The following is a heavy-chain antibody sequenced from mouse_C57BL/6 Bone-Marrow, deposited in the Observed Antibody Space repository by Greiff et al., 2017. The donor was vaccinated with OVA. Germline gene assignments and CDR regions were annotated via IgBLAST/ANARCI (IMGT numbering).Heavy chain of an antibody. Sequence: EVQGVESGGGLVQPGGSLKLSCAASGFTFSDYYMYWVRQTPETRLEWVAYISNGGGSTYYPDTVKGRFTISRDNAKNTLYLQMSRLKSEDTAMYYCARHAMVTTYFDYWGQGTTLTVSS. V-gene: IGHV5-12*01. CDR3: ARHAMVTTYFDY. CDR2: ISNGGGST. D-gene: IGHD2-1*01. CDR1: GFTFSDYY. J-gene: IGHJ2*01.